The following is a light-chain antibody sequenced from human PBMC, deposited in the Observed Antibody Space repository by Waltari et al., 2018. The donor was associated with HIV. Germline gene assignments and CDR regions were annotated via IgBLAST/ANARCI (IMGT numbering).Light chain of an antibody. Sequence: QSALTQPASVSGSPGQSLTLSCTGTSSDVGGYNYVSWYQQHPGKAPKLMIYDVSKRPSGVSNRFSGSKSGNTASLTISGLQAEDEADYYCCSYAGSSTPYVFGTGTKVTVL. V-gene: IGLV2-23*02. J-gene: IGLJ1*01. CDR1: SSDVGGYNY. CDR2: DVS. CDR3: CSYAGSSTPYV.